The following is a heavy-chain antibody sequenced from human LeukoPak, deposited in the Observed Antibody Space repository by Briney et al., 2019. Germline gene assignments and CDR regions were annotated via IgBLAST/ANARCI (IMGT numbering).Heavy chain of an antibody. J-gene: IGHJ4*02. CDR1: GFTFSSYE. V-gene: IGHV3-48*03. CDR3: AREDYYGSSGRGY. CDR2: ISSSGSTI. Sequence: GGSLRLSCAASGFTFSSYEMNWVRQAPGKGLEWVSYISSSGSTIYYADSVKGRFTISRDNAKNSLYLQMNSLRAEDTAVYYCAREDYYGSSGRGYWGQGTLVTVSS. D-gene: IGHD3-22*01.